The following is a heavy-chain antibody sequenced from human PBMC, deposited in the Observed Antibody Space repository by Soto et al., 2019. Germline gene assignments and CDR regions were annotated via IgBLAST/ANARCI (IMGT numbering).Heavy chain of an antibody. J-gene: IGHJ6*02. CDR3: ARDRYPYGMDV. CDR2: IYIDGNT. D-gene: IGHD1-26*01. CDR1: GFSVSTHY. Sequence: GGSLRLSCGASGFSVSTHYMSWVRQAPGKGLDWVSVIYIDGNTYYADSVKGRFTISRDNSKNTIYLQMYTLRAEDTAIYYCARDRYPYGMDVWGQGTTVTVSS. V-gene: IGHV3-53*01.